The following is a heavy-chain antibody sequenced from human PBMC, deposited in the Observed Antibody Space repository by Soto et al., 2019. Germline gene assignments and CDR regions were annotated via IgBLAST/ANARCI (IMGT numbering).Heavy chain of an antibody. Sequence: QVQLVESGGGVVQPGRSLRLSCAASGFTFRSYGMHWVRKAPGKGLDWVAVRWSDGSNKYYADSVKGRFTISRDNSKNTRYLQMNSLRAEYTAVYYCAREAGALTVTRYNWFDPWGQGTLVTVSS. J-gene: IGHJ5*02. V-gene: IGHV3-33*01. D-gene: IGHD4-4*01. CDR1: GFTFRSYG. CDR3: AREAGALTVTRYNWFDP. CDR2: RWSDGSNK.